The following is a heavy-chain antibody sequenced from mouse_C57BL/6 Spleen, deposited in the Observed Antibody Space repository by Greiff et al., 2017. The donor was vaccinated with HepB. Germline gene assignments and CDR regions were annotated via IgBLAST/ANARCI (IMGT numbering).Heavy chain of an antibody. D-gene: IGHD4-1*01. CDR2: ICSGSSTI. CDR1: GFTFSDYG. J-gene: IGHJ1*03. CDR3: ARSLTGRRYFDV. Sequence: EVQGVESGGGLVKPGGSLKLSCAASGFTFSDYGMHWVRQAPGKGLEWVAYICSGSSTIYYADTVKGRFTISRDNAKNTLFLQMTSLRSEDTAMYYCARSLTGRRYFDVWGTGTTVTVSS. V-gene: IGHV5-17*01.